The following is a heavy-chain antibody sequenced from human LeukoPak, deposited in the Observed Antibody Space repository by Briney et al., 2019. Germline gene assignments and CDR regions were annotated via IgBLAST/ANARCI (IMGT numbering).Heavy chain of an antibody. Sequence: GGSLRLSCAASGFTVSSNYMSWVRQAPGKGLEWVSVIYSGGSTYYADSVKGRFTISRDNSKNTLYLQMNSLRAEDTAVYYCARGSTVVPFDYWGQGTLVTVSS. V-gene: IGHV3-53*01. J-gene: IGHJ4*02. CDR3: ARGSTVVPFDY. D-gene: IGHD4-23*01. CDR1: GFTVSSNY. CDR2: IYSGGST.